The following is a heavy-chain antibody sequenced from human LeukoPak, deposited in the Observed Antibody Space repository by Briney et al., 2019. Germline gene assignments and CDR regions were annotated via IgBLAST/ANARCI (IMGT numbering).Heavy chain of an antibody. CDR2: INHSGST. Sequence: SETLSLTCAVYGGSFSGYYWSWIRQPPGKGLEWIGEINHSGSTNYNPSLKSRVTITVDTSKNQFSLKLSSVTAADTAVYYCARGGGTVTSFDYWGQGTLVTVSS. D-gene: IGHD4-17*01. CDR3: ARGGGTVTSFDY. V-gene: IGHV4-34*01. CDR1: GGSFSGYY. J-gene: IGHJ4*02.